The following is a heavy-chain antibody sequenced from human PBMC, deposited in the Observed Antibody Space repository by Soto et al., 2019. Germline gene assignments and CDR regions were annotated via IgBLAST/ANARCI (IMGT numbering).Heavy chain of an antibody. D-gene: IGHD3-10*01. CDR3: AKEPRYHFGSGTYSLDY. V-gene: IGHV3-23*01. CDR2: ISGSGGST. J-gene: IGHJ4*02. CDR1: RFPFSNYA. Sequence: PWGSLRLSCAASRFPFSNYARNWVRQAPGKGLEWVSAISGSGGSTYYADSVEGRFAISRDNSKNTLYLQMNSLRAEDTAVYYCAKEPRYHFGSGTYSLDYWGQGTLVTVSS.